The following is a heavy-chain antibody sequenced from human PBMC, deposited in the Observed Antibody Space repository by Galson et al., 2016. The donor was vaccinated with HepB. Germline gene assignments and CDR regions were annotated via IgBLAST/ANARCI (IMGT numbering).Heavy chain of an antibody. CDR3: ARLSLVSAGTVDY. CDR1: GFTFSNYW. J-gene: IGHJ4*02. CDR2: IKNDGTTT. V-gene: IGHV3-74*01. D-gene: IGHD6-19*01. Sequence: SLRLSCAASGFTFSNYWMNWVHQAPGKGLVWVSHIKNDGTTTNYADSVRGRFIISRDNAKNTLYLQMNSLRAEDTAVYYCARLSLVSAGTVDYWGQGTLVVVSS.